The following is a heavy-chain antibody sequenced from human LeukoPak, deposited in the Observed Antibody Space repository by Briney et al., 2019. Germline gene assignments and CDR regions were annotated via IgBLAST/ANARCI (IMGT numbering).Heavy chain of an antibody. J-gene: IGHJ6*03. CDR3: AKDATAVPGTVYMDV. CDR2: ISVSGTTI. Sequence: GGSLRLSCAASGFTFSDYEMNWVRQAPWKGLEWLSDISVSGTTIHYADSVKGRFTISRDNAKNSVYLQMTSLRAEDTALYYCAKDATAVPGTVYMDVWGKGTTVTISS. D-gene: IGHD2-2*01. V-gene: IGHV3-48*03. CDR1: GFTFSDYE.